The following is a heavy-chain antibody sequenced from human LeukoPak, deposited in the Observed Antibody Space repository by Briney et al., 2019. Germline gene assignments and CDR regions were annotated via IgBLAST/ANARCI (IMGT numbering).Heavy chain of an antibody. V-gene: IGHV3-30*02. D-gene: IGHD3-10*01. Sequence: PGGSLRLSCAASGFTFSSYGMHWVRQAPGKGLEWVAFIRYDGSNKYYADSVKGRFTISRDNSKNTLYLQMNSLRAEDTAVYYCAKDRPVGGSGSYRLDYWGQGTLVTVSS. CDR1: GFTFSSYG. J-gene: IGHJ4*02. CDR3: AKDRPVGGSGSYRLDY. CDR2: IRYDGSNK.